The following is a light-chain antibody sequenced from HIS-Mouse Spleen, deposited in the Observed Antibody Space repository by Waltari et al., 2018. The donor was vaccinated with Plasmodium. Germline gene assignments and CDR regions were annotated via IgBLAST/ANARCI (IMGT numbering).Light chain of an antibody. CDR1: ALTKNY. CDR2: EDS. V-gene: IGLV3-10*01. J-gene: IGLJ3*02. CDR3: YSTDSSGNHRV. Sequence: SYELTQPPSVSVSPGKTARITCSGDALTKNYAYWYQKKSGQAPVLVIYEDSKRPSGIPGRFPGSRSWTMATFTISGAQVEDEADYYCYSTDSSGNHRVFGGGTKLTVL.